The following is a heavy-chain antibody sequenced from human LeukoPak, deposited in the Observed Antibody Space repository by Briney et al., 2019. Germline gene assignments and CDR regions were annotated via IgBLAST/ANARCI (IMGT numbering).Heavy chain of an antibody. V-gene: IGHV4-34*01. Sequence: TSETLSLTCAVYGGSFSGYCWSWIRQPPGKGLEWIGEINHSGSTNYNPSLKSRVTISVDTSKNQFSLKLSSVTAADTAVYYCARDVGATTPWPRLDYWGQGTLVTVSS. D-gene: IGHD1-26*01. CDR3: ARDVGATTPWPRLDY. CDR2: INHSGST. J-gene: IGHJ4*02. CDR1: GGSFSGYC.